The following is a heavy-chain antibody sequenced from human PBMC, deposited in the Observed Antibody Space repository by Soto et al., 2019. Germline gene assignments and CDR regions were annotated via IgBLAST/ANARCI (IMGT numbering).Heavy chain of an antibody. CDR3: ARGWQRVTGTYDY. Sequence: QVQLQDSGPGLVEPSQTLSLTCAVSGASLSSVGYYWHWIRQHPRKGLEWLGYIFDSGTTYYRPSLKGRLAISADTSNNQFSLRLTSVTAADTAVYYCARGWQRVTGTYDYWGQGTLVTVSS. J-gene: IGHJ4*02. CDR2: IFDSGTT. D-gene: IGHD1-20*01. CDR1: GASLSSVGYY. V-gene: IGHV4-31*11.